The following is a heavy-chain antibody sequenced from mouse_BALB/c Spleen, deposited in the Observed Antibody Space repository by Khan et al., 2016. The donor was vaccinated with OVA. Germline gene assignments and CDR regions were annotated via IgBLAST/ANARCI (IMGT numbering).Heavy chain of an antibody. J-gene: IGHJ1*01. CDR2: IRNIANDYTT. CDR1: GFTFTDYY. V-gene: IGHV7-3*02. D-gene: IGHD1-1*01. CDR3: ARETVVDIYWYFDV. Sequence: EVQLQESGGGLVQPGGSLRLSCTTSGFTFTDYYMSWVRQPPGKALEWLGFIRNIANDYTTEYSASVKGRFTISRDNSQSIVYLQMNTLRAEDSATYYCARETVVDIYWYFDVWGAGTTVTVSS.